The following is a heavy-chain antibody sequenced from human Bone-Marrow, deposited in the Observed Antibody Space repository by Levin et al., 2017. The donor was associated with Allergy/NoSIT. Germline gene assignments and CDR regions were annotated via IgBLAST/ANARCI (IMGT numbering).Heavy chain of an antibody. Sequence: GGSLRLSCVASGFNFGDSYMAWIRQAPGKGLEWVSYISHTSRSIYYSDSVKGRFTVSRDNARNSMYLQMNSLRAEDAAIYYCARDSRPPVGNGYFTEAFDCWGHGTLVAVSS. V-gene: IGHV3-11*01. CDR1: GFNFGDSY. CDR3: ARDSRPPVGNGYFTEAFDC. J-gene: IGHJ4*01. CDR2: ISHTSRSI. D-gene: IGHD1-26*01.